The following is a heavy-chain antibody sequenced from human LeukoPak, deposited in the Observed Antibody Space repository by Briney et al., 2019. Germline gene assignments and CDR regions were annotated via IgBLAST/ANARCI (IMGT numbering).Heavy chain of an antibody. CDR1: GYTFTSYA. Sequence: GASVKVSCKASGYTFTSYAIHWVRQAPGQGLEWMGWINTNTGNPTYAQGFTGRFVFSLDTSASTAYLQISSLKAADTAVYYCAREKVVSNFDYWGQGTLVTVSS. CDR3: AREKVVSNFDY. D-gene: IGHD6-6*01. V-gene: IGHV7-4-1*02. J-gene: IGHJ4*02. CDR2: INTNTGNP.